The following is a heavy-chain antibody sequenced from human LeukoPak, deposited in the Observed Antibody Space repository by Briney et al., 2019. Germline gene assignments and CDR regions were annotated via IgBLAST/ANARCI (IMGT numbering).Heavy chain of an antibody. D-gene: IGHD3-10*01. CDR3: ASLIQNVYYGSEGAGYFDL. V-gene: IGHV1-8*01. Sequence: ASVKVSCKASGYTFTSYDIHWVRQATGQGLEWMGWMNPNRGKTGYAQRFQGRVTMTRNTSITTAYMELSSLRSEDTAMYYCASLIQNVYYGSEGAGYFDLWGRGTLVTVSS. J-gene: IGHJ2*01. CDR2: MNPNRGKT. CDR1: GYTFTSYD.